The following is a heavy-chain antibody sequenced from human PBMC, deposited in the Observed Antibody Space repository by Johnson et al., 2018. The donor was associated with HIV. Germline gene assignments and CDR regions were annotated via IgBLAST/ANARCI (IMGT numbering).Heavy chain of an antibody. CDR1: GFTFSDYF. CDR3: ARDSTPWGGEHVGYAFDL. V-gene: IGHV3-11*04. D-gene: IGHD4-17*01. Sequence: QVHLVESGGGLLKPGGSLRLSCKASGFTFSDYFMSWIRQAPGKGLECISYISSSGSSIYYTDSLKGRFTISRDNAKNSLYLQMNSLKAEDTGVYYCARDSTPWGGEHVGYAFDLWGRGTLVTISS. J-gene: IGHJ3*01. CDR2: ISSSGSSI.